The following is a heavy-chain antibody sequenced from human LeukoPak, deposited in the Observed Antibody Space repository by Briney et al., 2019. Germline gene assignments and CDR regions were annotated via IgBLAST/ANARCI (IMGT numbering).Heavy chain of an antibody. CDR1: GFTFSNYW. D-gene: IGHD2-15*01. J-gene: IGHJ3*02. V-gene: IGHV3-7*01. Sequence: GGSLRLSCTASGFTFSNYWMMWVRQAPGKGLEWVADIKEDGSEKYYVDSVKGRFTISRQNAKSSLFLQMNSLRAEDTAVYYCARHRSGGSQDDAFDIWGQGTMVTVSS. CDR2: IKEDGSEK. CDR3: ARHRSGGSQDDAFDI.